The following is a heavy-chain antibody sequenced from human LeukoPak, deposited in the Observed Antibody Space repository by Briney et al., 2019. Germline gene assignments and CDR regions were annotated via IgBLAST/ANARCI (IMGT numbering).Heavy chain of an antibody. Sequence: SETLSLTCTVSGGSISTSTYYWGWVRQPPGKGLEWIGSIYYSGSTYFNPSLKSRFTISVDTSKNQFSLKLNSVTAADTAVYYCARRGDGYKSSFDYWGQGTQVTVSS. V-gene: IGHV4-39*01. CDR1: GGSISTSTYY. D-gene: IGHD5-24*01. CDR3: ARRGDGYKSSFDY. CDR2: IYYSGST. J-gene: IGHJ4*02.